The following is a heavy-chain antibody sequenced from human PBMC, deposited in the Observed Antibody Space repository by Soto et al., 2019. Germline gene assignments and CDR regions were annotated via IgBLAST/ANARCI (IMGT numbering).Heavy chain of an antibody. D-gene: IGHD4-17*01. CDR3: ARAAYGEYWFDP. J-gene: IGHJ5*02. CDR2: INGDGRTT. Sequence: EVQLVEYGGGVVPPGGSLRLSCAASGFTFSAYWMHWVRQAPGKGLMWVSRINGDGRTTSYADSVKGRFTISRENAKNTLYLQMNSLRAEDTAEYYCARAAYGEYWFDPWGQYTLVTVSS. V-gene: IGHV3-74*01. CDR1: GFTFSAYW.